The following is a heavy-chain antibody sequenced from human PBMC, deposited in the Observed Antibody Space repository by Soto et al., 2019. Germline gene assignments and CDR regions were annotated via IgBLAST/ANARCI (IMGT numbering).Heavy chain of an antibody. CDR3: AREGVYSDYGDAFDI. J-gene: IGHJ3*02. V-gene: IGHV3-23*01. CDR1: GFTFSSNA. CDR2: ISGSGGVT. D-gene: IGHD5-12*01. Sequence: EVQLLGSGGGLVQPGGSLRLSCADSGFTFSSNAMSWVRQAPGKGLEWVSHISGSGGVTYYADSVKGRFTISRDNSKNTLKLQMDRLRVEDTDVYYCAREGVYSDYGDAFDIWGQGTMVTVSS.